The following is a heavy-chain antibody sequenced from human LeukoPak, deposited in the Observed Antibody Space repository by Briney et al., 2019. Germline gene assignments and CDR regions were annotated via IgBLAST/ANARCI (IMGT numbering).Heavy chain of an antibody. J-gene: IGHJ3*02. CDR1: GFSLSPSGMR. CDR2: MDRDHDK. CDR3: ARILTLGYCSGGRCNLDAFDI. D-gene: IGHD2-15*01. Sequence: SGFSLSPSGMRGSWIRQPPGKALEWLARMDRDHDKFYSTSLKNRLTISTDTCKNREVRTRTNMKHVDTATYYCARILTLGYCSGGRCNLDAFDIWGQGTMVTVSS. V-gene: IGHV2-70*04.